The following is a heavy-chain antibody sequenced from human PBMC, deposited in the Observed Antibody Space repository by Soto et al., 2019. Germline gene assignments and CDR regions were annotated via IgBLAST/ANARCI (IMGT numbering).Heavy chain of an antibody. J-gene: IGHJ4*02. Sequence: GASVKVSCKASGYTFTSYGISWGRQAPGQGLEWMGWISAYNGNTNYAQKLQGRVTMTTDTSTSTAYMELRSLRSDDTAVYYCARLNYDYVWGSYRQHDYFDYWGQGTLVTVSS. V-gene: IGHV1-18*01. CDR3: ARLNYDYVWGSYRQHDYFDY. CDR1: GYTFTSYG. CDR2: ISAYNGNT. D-gene: IGHD3-16*02.